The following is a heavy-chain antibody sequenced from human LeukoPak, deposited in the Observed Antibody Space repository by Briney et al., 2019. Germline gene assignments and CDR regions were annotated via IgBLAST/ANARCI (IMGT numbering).Heavy chain of an antibody. CDR1: GGSISSGGYY. CDR3: ASSRGDFWSGSRDRGGHFDY. V-gene: IGHV4-31*03. Sequence: SQTLSLTCTVSGGSISSGGYYWSWIRQHPGKGLEWIGYIYYSGSTYYNPSLKSRVTISVDTSKNQFSLKLSSVTAADTAVYYCASSRGDFWSGSRDRGGHFDYWGQGTLVTVSS. CDR2: IYYSGST. J-gene: IGHJ4*02. D-gene: IGHD3-3*01.